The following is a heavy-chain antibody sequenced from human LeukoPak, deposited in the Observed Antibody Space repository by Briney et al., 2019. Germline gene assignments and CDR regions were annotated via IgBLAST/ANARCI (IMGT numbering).Heavy chain of an antibody. D-gene: IGHD3-10*01. CDR3: ARDQYYYGSGTPFDP. CDR1: GDSISTSNSY. V-gene: IGHV4-39*02. J-gene: IGHJ5*02. Sequence: SETLSLTCTVSGDSISTSNSYWGWIRQPPGKGLEWIGSIYYSGNTYYNASLKSRVTISVDTSKNQFSLKLTSVTAADTAVYYCARDQYYYGSGTPFDPWGQGTLVTVSS. CDR2: IYYSGNT.